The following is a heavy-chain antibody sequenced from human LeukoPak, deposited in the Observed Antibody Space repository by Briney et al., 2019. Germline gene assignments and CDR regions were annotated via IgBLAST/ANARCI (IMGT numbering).Heavy chain of an antibody. CDR3: AREGPRGNSQFDY. V-gene: IGHV3-33*01. CDR1: GFTFSSYG. CDR2: IWYDGSNK. Sequence: GGSLRLSCAASGFTFSSYGMHWVRQAPGKGLEWVALIWYDGSNKYYTDSVKGRLTISRDNSKNTLYLQTNSLRAEDTAIYYCAREGPRGNSQFDYWGQGTLVTVSS. D-gene: IGHD2/OR15-2a*01. J-gene: IGHJ4*02.